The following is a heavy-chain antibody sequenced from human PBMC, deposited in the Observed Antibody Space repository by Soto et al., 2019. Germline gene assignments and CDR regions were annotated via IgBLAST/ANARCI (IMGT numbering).Heavy chain of an antibody. CDR2: ISGSGGST. V-gene: IGHV3-23*01. Sequence: PGGSLRLSCAASGFTFSSYARSWVRQAPGKGLEWVSAISGSGGSTYYADSVKGRFTISRDNSKNTLYLQMNSLRAEDTAVYYCAKDPGYCSSTSCPAVWFDPWGQGTLVTVSS. D-gene: IGHD2-2*01. J-gene: IGHJ5*02. CDR1: GFTFSSYA. CDR3: AKDPGYCSSTSCPAVWFDP.